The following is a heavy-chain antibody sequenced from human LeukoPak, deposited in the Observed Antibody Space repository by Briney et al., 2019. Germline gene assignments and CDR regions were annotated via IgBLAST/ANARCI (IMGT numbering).Heavy chain of an antibody. D-gene: IGHD6-13*01. J-gene: IGHJ4*02. CDR3: ARATVGAAAASPIDY. V-gene: IGHV3-74*01. Sequence: GGSLRLSCAASGFTFSGYWMHWARQAPGKGLVWVSHINTDGSSTTYADSVKGRFTISRDNAKNTLYLQMNSLRVEDTAVYYCARATVGAAAASPIDYWGQGTLVSVSS. CDR1: GFTFSGYW. CDR2: INTDGSST.